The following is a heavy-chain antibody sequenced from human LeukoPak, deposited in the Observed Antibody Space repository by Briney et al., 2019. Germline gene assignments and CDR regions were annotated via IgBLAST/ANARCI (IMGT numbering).Heavy chain of an antibody. CDR2: IYYSGST. V-gene: IGHV4-39*07. D-gene: IGHD5-18*01. Sequence: PSETLSLTCTVSGGSISSSSYYWGWIRQPPGKGLEWIGSIYYSGSTYYNPSLKSRVTISVDTSKNQFSLKLSSVTAADTAVYYCAREFNVDTAMVTSYYYYYYMDVWGKGTTVTVSS. CDR3: AREFNVDTAMVTSYYYYYYMDV. CDR1: GGSISSSSYY. J-gene: IGHJ6*03.